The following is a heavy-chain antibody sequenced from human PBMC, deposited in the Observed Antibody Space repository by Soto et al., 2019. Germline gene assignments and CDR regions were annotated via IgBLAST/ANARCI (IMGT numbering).Heavy chain of an antibody. V-gene: IGHV4-31*02. D-gene: IGHD7-27*01. CDR1: GGSISSGGYY. Sequence: SETLSLTCTVSGGSISSGGYYWSWIRQHPGKGLEWIGYIYYSGSTYYNPSLKSRVTISVDTSKNQFSLKLSSVTAADTAVYYCGRDFKRWGGERYYYYGMEVWGQGTTVT. CDR3: GRDFKRWGGERYYYYGMEV. CDR2: IYYSGST. J-gene: IGHJ6*02.